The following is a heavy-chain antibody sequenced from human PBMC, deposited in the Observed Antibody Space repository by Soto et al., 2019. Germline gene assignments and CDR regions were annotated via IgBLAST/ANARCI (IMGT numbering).Heavy chain of an antibody. CDR3: AKATATGGGAFDI. J-gene: IGHJ3*02. V-gene: IGHV3-23*01. CDR2: ILVGGST. Sequence: PGGSLRLSCAASGFTCRSYDMSWVRQAPGKGLEWVSTILVGGSTHYPDSVKGRFTISRDNSKNTVFLQMNSLTAGDTAAYYCAKATATGGGAFDICGQGTMVTVSS. CDR1: GFTCRSYD. D-gene: IGHD2-8*02.